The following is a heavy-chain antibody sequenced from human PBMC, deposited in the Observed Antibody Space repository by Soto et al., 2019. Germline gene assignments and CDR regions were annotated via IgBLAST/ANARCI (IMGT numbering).Heavy chain of an antibody. D-gene: IGHD7-27*01. J-gene: IGHJ4*02. Sequence: GWSLRLSCAASGFTLSNYWMTWVRQAPGKGLEWVANINKDGSQKNYVDSVKGRFTIARDNGQNSLSLQINSLRVEDTAVYYCVRELGLAYWGQGALVTVSS. V-gene: IGHV3-7*03. CDR1: GFTLSNYW. CDR3: VRELGLAY. CDR2: INKDGSQK.